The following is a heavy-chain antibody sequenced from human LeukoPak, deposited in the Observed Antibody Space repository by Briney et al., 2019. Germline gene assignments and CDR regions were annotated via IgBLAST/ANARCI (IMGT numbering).Heavy chain of an antibody. Sequence: ASVKVSCKASGYSFGSYGISWVRQAPGQGLEWMGWISAHNGNTNYAQNVQGRVTMTTDTSTSTAYMELRSLRSDDTAVYSCARTDYGDYSYYFDYWGQGTPVTVSS. CDR1: GYSFGSYG. D-gene: IGHD4-17*01. J-gene: IGHJ4*02. CDR3: ARTDYGDYSYYFDY. CDR2: ISAHNGNT. V-gene: IGHV1-18*01.